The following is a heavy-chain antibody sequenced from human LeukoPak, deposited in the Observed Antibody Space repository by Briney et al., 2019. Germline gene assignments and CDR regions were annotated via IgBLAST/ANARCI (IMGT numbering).Heavy chain of an antibody. V-gene: IGHV3-21*06. CDR3: ARNDFWSGYGPTDY. J-gene: IGHJ4*02. CDR1: GFTFSSYS. D-gene: IGHD3-3*01. CDR2: ISTGSTYI. Sequence: GGSLRLSCVASGFTFSSYSMNWVRQAPGKGLEWVSSISTGSTYIFYADSAKGRFTISRDNAKNSLYLQMNSLRAEDTAVYYCARNDFWSGYGPTDYWGQGTLVTVSS.